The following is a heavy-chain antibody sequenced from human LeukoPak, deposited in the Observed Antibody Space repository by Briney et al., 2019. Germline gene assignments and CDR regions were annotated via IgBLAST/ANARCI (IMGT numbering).Heavy chain of an antibody. Sequence: GGSLRLSCAASGFTFSGSATQWVRQASGKGLEWVVRIRSKANSYATAYGASVIGRFTISRDDSKNTAYLQMNSLRTEDTAVYYCTRTYSSGWLNYFDYWGQGTLVTVSS. D-gene: IGHD6-19*01. CDR2: IRSKANSYAT. V-gene: IGHV3-73*01. CDR1: GFTFSGSA. CDR3: TRTYSSGWLNYFDY. J-gene: IGHJ4*02.